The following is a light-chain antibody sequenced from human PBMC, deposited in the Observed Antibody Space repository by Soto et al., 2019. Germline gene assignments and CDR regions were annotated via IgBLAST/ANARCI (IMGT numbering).Light chain of an antibody. J-gene: IGKJ1*01. CDR3: QHYNSYSEA. Sequence: DIQMTQSPSTLSGSVGDRVTITCRASQPISSWLAWYQQKPGKAPKLLIYKASTLKSGVPSRFSGSGSGTEFTLTIISLQPDDFAPYFCQHYNSYSEAFGQGTKGELK. V-gene: IGKV1-5*03. CDR1: QPISSW. CDR2: KAS.